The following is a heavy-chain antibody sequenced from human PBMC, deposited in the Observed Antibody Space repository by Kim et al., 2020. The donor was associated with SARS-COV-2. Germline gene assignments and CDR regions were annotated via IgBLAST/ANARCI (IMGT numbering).Heavy chain of an antibody. V-gene: IGHV3-9*01. D-gene: IGHD6-13*01. J-gene: IGHJ4*02. CDR1: GFTFDDYA. CDR3: AKDVEAAAGTGYFDY. CDR2: ISWNSGSI. Sequence: GGSLRLSCAASGFTFDDYAMHWVRQTPGKGLEWVSGISWNSGSIGYADSVKGRFTISRDNAKNSLYLQMNSLRAEDTALYYCAKDVEAAAGTGYFDYWGQGTLVTVSS.